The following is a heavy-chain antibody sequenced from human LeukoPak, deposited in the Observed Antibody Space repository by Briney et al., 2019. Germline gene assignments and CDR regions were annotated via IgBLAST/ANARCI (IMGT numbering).Heavy chain of an antibody. CDR1: GFTFSGSA. V-gene: IGHV3-73*01. CDR2: IRSKANSYAT. J-gene: IGHJ4*02. CDR3: TRLSDGSGTDKKHDY. D-gene: IGHD1-26*01. Sequence: PGGSLKLSCAVSGFTFSGSAMHWVRQASGKGLEWVGRIRSKANSYATAYAASVKGRFTISRDDSKNTAYLQMHSLKTEDTAVYYCTRLSDGSGTDKKHDYWGQGTLVTVSS.